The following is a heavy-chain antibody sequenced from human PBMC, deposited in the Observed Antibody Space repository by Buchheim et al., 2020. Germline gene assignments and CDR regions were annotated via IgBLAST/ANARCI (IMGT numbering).Heavy chain of an antibody. CDR3: ARDSGYRSEY. D-gene: IGHD5-18*01. CDR2: IDHSGFT. Sequence: QVQLQESSPGLVKPSGTLSLTCAVSGDSVSNGNWWNWVRQPPGKGLEWIGEIDHSGFTKYNPSLKSRVTIELDKPKNQFSPRLTSVTAADTAVYYCARDSGYRSEYWGQGTL. V-gene: IGHV4-4*02. J-gene: IGHJ4*02. CDR1: GDSVSNGNW.